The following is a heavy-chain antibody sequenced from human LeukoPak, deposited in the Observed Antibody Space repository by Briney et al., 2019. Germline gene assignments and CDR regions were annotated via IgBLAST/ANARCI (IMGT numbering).Heavy chain of an antibody. CDR3: ARVDDSSGYYWIGY. CDR1: GYTFTSYG. D-gene: IGHD3-22*01. CDR2: INPNSGGT. J-gene: IGHJ4*02. V-gene: IGHV1-2*02. Sequence: ASVKVSCKASGYTFTSYGISWVRQAPGQGLEWMGWINPNSGGTNYAQKFQGRVTMTRDTSISTAYMELSRLRSDDTAVYYCARVDDSSGYYWIGYWGQGTLVTVSS.